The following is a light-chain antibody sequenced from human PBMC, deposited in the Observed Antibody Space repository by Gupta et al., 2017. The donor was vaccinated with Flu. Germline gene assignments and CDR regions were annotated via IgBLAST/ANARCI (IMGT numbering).Light chain of an antibody. CDR3: VTWDANLSAYV. V-gene: IGLV1-47*01. CDR1: NSNIGRDF. CDR2: KND. Sequence: VTVSCSGSNSNIGRDFIHLLQQVPGTAPKLLIYKNDQRPSGVPARFSGSKSGTSASLAISGLRSEDETDYYCVTWDANLSAYVFGTGTKVTVL. J-gene: IGLJ1*01.